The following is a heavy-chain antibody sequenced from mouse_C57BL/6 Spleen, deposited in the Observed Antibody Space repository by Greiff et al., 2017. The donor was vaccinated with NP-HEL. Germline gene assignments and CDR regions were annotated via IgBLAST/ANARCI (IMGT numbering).Heavy chain of an antibody. J-gene: IGHJ3*01. CDR2: IWGVGST. CDR3: ASGGAQATWFAY. D-gene: IGHD3-2*02. Sequence: VKLQESGPGLVAPSQSLSITCTVSGFSLTSYGVDWVRQSPGKGLEWLGVIWGVGSTNYNSALKSRLGISKDNSKSQVFLKMNSLQTDDTAMYYCASGGAQATWFAYWGQGPLVTVSA. CDR1: GFSLTSYG. V-gene: IGHV2-6*01.